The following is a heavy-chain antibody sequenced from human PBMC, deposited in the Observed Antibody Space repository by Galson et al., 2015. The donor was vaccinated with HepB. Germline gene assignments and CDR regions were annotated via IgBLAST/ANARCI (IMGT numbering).Heavy chain of an antibody. J-gene: IGHJ4*02. CDR1: GGTFSSYT. Sequence: SVKVSCKASGGTFSSYTISWVRQAPGQGLEWMGRIIPILGIANYAQKFQGRVTITADKSTSTAYMELSSLRSEDTAVYYCARDTAMAPGYFDYWGQGTLGTVSS. CDR3: ARDTAMAPGYFDY. D-gene: IGHD5-18*01. CDR2: IIPILGIA. V-gene: IGHV1-69*04.